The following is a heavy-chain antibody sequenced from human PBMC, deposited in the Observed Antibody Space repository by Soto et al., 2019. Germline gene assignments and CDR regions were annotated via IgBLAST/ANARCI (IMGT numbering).Heavy chain of an antibody. Sequence: KTSETLSLTCAVSGGSISGGGFSWSWIRQPPGKGLEWIGYILHTGGTQYNPSLKSRVSMSVDKSKNQFSLHLTSVTAADTAVYYCERLPFGEGFDYWGQGALVTVSS. V-gene: IGHV4-30-2*01. CDR2: ILHTGGT. CDR3: ERLPFGEGFDY. D-gene: IGHD3-10*01. J-gene: IGHJ4*02. CDR1: GGSISGGGFS.